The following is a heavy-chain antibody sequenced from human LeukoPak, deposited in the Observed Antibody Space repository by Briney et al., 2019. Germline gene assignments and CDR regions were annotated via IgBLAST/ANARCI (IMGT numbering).Heavy chain of an antibody. Sequence: GGSLRLSCAASGFTFSSYSMNWVRQAPGKGLEWVSYISSSSSTIYYADSVKGRFTISRDNAKNSLYLQMNSLRAEDTAVYYCARGSGGGGFDYWGQGTLVTVSS. CDR2: ISSSSSTI. J-gene: IGHJ4*02. D-gene: IGHD3-16*01. CDR1: GFTFSSYS. CDR3: ARGSGGGGFDY. V-gene: IGHV3-48*04.